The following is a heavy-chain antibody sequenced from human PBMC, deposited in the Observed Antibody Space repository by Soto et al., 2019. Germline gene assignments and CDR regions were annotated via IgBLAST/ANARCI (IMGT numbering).Heavy chain of an antibody. Sequence: QVQLVESGGGVVQPGRSLRLSCAASGFTFSSYGMHWVRQAPGKGLEWVAVISYDGSNKYYADSVKGRFTISRDNSKNTLYLQMNSLRAEDTAVYYCAKGWVAYGSGPLFDYWGQGTPVTVSS. D-gene: IGHD3-10*01. CDR3: AKGWVAYGSGPLFDY. V-gene: IGHV3-30*18. J-gene: IGHJ4*02. CDR1: GFTFSSYG. CDR2: ISYDGSNK.